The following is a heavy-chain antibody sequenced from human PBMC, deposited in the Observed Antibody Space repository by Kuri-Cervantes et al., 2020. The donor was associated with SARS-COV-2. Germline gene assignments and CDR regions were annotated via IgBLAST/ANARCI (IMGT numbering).Heavy chain of an antibody. Sequence: ASVKVSCKASGYTFTSYYMHWVRQAPGQGLEWMGIINPSGGSTSYAQKFQGRVTMTRDTSTSTVYMELSSLRSEDTAVYYCARDRSNVLLWFGELPYYYMDVWGKGTTVTVSS. CDR3: ARDRSNVLLWFGELPYYYMDV. J-gene: IGHJ6*03. CDR2: INPSGGST. D-gene: IGHD3-10*01. V-gene: IGHV1-46*01. CDR1: GYTFTSYY.